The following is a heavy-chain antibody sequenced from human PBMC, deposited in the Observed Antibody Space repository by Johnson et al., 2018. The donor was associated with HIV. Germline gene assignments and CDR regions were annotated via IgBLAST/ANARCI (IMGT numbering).Heavy chain of an antibody. CDR2: ISGSGGST. D-gene: IGHD3-22*01. CDR1: GFTFSSYA. V-gene: IGHV3-23*04. J-gene: IGHJ3*02. Sequence: VQLVESGGGLVQPGGSLRLSCAASGFTFSSYAMSWVRQAPGKGLEWVSAISGSGGSTYYADSVKGRFTISRDNSKNTLYLQMNSLRSEDTAVYYCAKEGEYFYDSSGFDAFDIWGQGTMVTVSS. CDR3: AKEGEYFYDSSGFDAFDI.